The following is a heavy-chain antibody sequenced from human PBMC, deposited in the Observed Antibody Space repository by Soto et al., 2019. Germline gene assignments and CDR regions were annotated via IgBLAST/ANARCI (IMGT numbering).Heavy chain of an antibody. CDR1: GGSISSSSYY. V-gene: IGHV4-39*01. CDR2: IYYSGST. CDR3: ARGRVVVITTPLNWFDP. Sequence: PSETLSLTCTVSGGSISSSSYYWGWIRQPPGKGLEWIGSIYYSGSTYYNPSLKSRVTISVDTSKNQFSLKLSSVTAADTAVYYCARGRVVVITTPLNWFDPWGQGTLVT. J-gene: IGHJ5*02. D-gene: IGHD3-22*01.